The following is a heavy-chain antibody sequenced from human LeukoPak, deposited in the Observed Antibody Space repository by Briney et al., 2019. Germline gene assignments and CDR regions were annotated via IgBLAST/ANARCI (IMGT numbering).Heavy chain of an antibody. V-gene: IGHV3-23*01. CDR1: GFTFSNHG. Sequence: GGSLRLSCAASGFTFSNHGMNWVCQAPGKGLEWLSGVSPPGGGTYYADSVKGRFTISRDDSKNTLSLQMSSLTVEDTAICYCARDLAWGAFDSWGQGTLVTVSS. J-gene: IGHJ4*02. D-gene: IGHD7-27*01. CDR2: VSPPGGGT. CDR3: ARDLAWGAFDS.